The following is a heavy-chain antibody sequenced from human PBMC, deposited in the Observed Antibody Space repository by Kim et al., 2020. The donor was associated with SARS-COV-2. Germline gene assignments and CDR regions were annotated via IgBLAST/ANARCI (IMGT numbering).Heavy chain of an antibody. J-gene: IGHJ3*02. CDR3: AHLQSRIKIFGVVIDDAFDI. CDR2: IYWDDDK. Sequence: SGPTLVNPTQTLTLTCTFSGFSLSTSGVGVGWIRQPPGKALEWLALIYWDDDKRYSPSLKSRLTITKDTSKNQVVLTMTNMDPVDTATYYCAHLQSRIKIFGVVIDDAFDIWGQGTMVTVSS. V-gene: IGHV2-5*02. D-gene: IGHD3-3*01. CDR1: GFSLSTSGVG.